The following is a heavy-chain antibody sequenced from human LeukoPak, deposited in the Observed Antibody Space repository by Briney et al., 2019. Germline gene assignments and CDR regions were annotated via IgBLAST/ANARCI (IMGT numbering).Heavy chain of an antibody. Sequence: GGSLRLSCAASGFTFSSYGMHWVRQAPGKGLEWVAVIWYDGSNKYYADSVKGRFTISRDNSKNTLYLQMSSLRAEDTAVYYCARDRGAPRPFDYWGQGTLVTVSS. V-gene: IGHV3-33*01. J-gene: IGHJ4*02. CDR1: GFTFSSYG. CDR2: IWYDGSNK. CDR3: ARDRGAPRPFDY. D-gene: IGHD1-26*01.